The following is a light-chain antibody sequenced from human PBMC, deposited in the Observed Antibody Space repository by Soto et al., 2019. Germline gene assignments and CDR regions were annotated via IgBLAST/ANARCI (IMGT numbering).Light chain of an antibody. CDR2: GAS. J-gene: IGKJ5*01. Sequence: EIVLTQSPGTLSLSPGERATLSCRASQRVSSSTLAWYQRRPGQAPRLLMYGASTRATGIPARFSGSGSGTDFTLTISRLEPEDFAVYYCQQYGSSGKFGQGTRLEIK. V-gene: IGKV3-20*01. CDR3: QQYGSSGK. CDR1: QRVSSST.